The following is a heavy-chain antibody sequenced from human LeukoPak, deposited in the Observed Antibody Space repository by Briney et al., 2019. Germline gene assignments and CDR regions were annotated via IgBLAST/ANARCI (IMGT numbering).Heavy chain of an antibody. CDR1: GGSISSYY. J-gene: IGHJ3*02. CDR3: ARGTMYQPVAFDI. V-gene: IGHV4-4*07. Sequence: SETLSLTCTVSGGSISSYYWSWLRQPAGKGLEWIGRIYTSGSTNYNPSLKSRVTMSVDTSKNQFSLKLSSVTAADTAVYYCARGTMYQPVAFDIWGQGTMVTVSS. D-gene: IGHD2-2*01. CDR2: IYTSGST.